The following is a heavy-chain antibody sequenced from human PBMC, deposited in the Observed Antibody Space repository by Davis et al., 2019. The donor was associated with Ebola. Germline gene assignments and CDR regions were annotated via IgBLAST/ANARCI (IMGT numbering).Heavy chain of an antibody. D-gene: IGHD1-26*01. V-gene: IGHV3-9*03. Sequence: PGGSLRLSCAASGFTFDDYAMHWVRQAPGKGLEWVSGISWNSGSIGYADSVKGRFTISRDNAKNSLYLQMNSLRAEDMALYYCAKDLYSGSYDGAFDIWGQGTMVTVSS. CDR2: ISWNSGSI. CDR3: AKDLYSGSYDGAFDI. J-gene: IGHJ3*02. CDR1: GFTFDDYA.